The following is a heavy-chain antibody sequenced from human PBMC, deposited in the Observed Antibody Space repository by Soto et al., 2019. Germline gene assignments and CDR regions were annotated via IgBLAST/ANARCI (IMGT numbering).Heavy chain of an antibody. V-gene: IGHV4-59*02. CDR2: MHYTGFS. D-gene: IGHD1-7*01. CDR3: ARALWPTGTTYHY. J-gene: IGHJ4*02. Sequence: PSETLSLTCSFSGDSVTSHYLTWIRQSPEKGLEWIGYMHYTGFSHYNPSLKSRLTLSVDRSKNQFSLKLSSVTAADTAVYYCARALWPTGTTYHYWGQGTLVTVSS. CDR1: GDSVTSHY.